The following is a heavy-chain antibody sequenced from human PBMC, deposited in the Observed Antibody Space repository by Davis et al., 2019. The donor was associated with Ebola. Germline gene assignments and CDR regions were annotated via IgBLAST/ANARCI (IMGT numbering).Heavy chain of an antibody. CDR2: INPHNGNT. CDR3: ARGGVAYSDLDY. Sequence: AASVKVSCKTSGGTFSTFTITWVRQAPGQGLEWMGWINPHNGNTNYAQNVQGRVTMTRENSISTAYMELSSLRSEDTAVYYCARGGVAYSDLDYWGQGTLVAVSS. CDR1: GGTFSTFT. D-gene: IGHD2-21*01. V-gene: IGHV1-8*02. J-gene: IGHJ4*02.